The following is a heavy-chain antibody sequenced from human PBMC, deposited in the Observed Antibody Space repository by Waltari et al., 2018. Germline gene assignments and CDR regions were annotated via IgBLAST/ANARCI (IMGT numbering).Heavy chain of an antibody. CDR3: ARGLVVVTRAAAFDI. Sequence: QVQLQQWGAGLLKPSETLPLTCAVYGGSFSGYYWSWIRQPPGKGLEWIGEINHSGSTNYNPSLKSRVTISVDTSKNQFSLKLSSVTAADTAVYYCARGLVVVTRAAAFDIWGQGTMVTVSS. CDR2: INHSGST. CDR1: GGSFSGYY. V-gene: IGHV4-34*01. D-gene: IGHD3-22*01. J-gene: IGHJ3*02.